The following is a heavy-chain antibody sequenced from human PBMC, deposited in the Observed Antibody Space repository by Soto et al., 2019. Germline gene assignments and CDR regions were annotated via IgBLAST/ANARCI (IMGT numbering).Heavy chain of an antibody. CDR1: GFTFSSYA. Sequence: PGGSLRLSCAASGFTFSSYAMHWVRQAPGKGLEWVAVFSYDGSNKYYVDSVKVLFTISRDNSKNTLCLQMISLRAEDTAVYYCAIDSLPNAYCISTFCYRLPWFDPWGQGALVTVSS. D-gene: IGHD2-2*01. J-gene: IGHJ5*02. V-gene: IGHV3-30-3*01. CDR3: AIDSLPNAYCISTFCYRLPWFDP. CDR2: FSYDGSNK.